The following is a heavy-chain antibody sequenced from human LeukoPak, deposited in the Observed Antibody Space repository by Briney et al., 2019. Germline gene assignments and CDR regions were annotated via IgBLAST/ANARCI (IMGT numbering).Heavy chain of an antibody. CDR3: AKGPRAVYKVIV. J-gene: IGHJ6*04. CDR2: IRGSGGST. V-gene: IGHV3-23*01. Sequence: PGGSLRLSCTASGFTFTSYAMSSVRQAPGKGLEWVSAIRGSGGSTYYADSVKGRFTISRDNSKSTLYLQMNSLRAEDTAVYYCAKGPRAVYKVIVWGKGTTVTVSS. D-gene: IGHD2-21*01. CDR1: GFTFTSYA.